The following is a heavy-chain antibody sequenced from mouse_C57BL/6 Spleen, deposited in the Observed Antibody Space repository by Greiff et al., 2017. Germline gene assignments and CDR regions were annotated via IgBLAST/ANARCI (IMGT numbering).Heavy chain of an antibody. D-gene: IGHD1-1*01. V-gene: IGHV5-4*01. CDR2: ISDGGSYT. J-gene: IGHJ2*01. CDR3: ARERITTVVATNYFDY. CDR1: GFTFSSYA. Sequence: EVNVVESGGGLVKPGGSLKLSCAASGFTFSSYAMSWVRQTPEKRLEWVATISDGGSYTYYPDNVKGRFSISRDNAKNNLYLQMSHLKSEDTAMYYCARERITTVVATNYFDYWGQGTTLTVSS.